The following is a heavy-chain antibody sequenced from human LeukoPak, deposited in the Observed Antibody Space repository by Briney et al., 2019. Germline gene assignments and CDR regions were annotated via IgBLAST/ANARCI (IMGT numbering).Heavy chain of an antibody. CDR2: ISSSGSTI. V-gene: IGHV3-48*03. CDR3: AELGITMIGGV. D-gene: IGHD3-10*02. J-gene: IGHJ6*04. CDR1: GFTFSSYE. Sequence: GGSLRLSCAASGFTFSSYEMNWVRQAAGNGLEWVSYISSSGSTIYYADSVKGRFTISRDNAKNSLYLQMNSLRAEDTAVYYCAELGITMIGGVWGKGTTVTISS.